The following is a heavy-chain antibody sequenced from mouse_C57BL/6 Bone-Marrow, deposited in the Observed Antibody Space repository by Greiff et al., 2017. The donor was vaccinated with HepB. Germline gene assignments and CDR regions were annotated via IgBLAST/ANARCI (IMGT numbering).Heavy chain of an antibody. CDR3: ARGGYYSNYVYFDV. V-gene: IGHV1-80*01. CDR1: GYAFSSYW. Sequence: QVQLQQSGAELVKPGASVKISCKASGYAFSSYWMNWVKQRPGKGLERIGQIYPGDGDTNYNGKFKGKATLTADKSSSTAYMQLSSLTSEDSAVYFCARGGYYSNYVYFDVWGTGTTVTVSS. D-gene: IGHD2-5*01. J-gene: IGHJ1*03. CDR2: IYPGDGDT.